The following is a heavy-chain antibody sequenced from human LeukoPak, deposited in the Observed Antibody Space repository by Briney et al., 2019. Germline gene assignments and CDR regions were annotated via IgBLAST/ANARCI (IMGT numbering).Heavy chain of an antibody. CDR1: GYTFNNHY. CDR2: INPSGGST. D-gene: IGHD5-18*01. Sequence: ASVKVSCKASGYTFNNHYMYWVRQAPGQGLEWMGVINPSGGSTSYAQKFQGRVTITADESTSTAYMELSSLRSEDTAVYYCARVLPRGYSYGEIDYWGQGTLVTVSS. V-gene: IGHV1-46*02. J-gene: IGHJ4*02. CDR3: ARVLPRGYSYGEIDY.